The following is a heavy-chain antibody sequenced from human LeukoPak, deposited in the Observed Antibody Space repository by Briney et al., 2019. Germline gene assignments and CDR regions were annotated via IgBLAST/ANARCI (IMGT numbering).Heavy chain of an antibody. D-gene: IGHD1-26*01. V-gene: IGHV3-7*01. CDR1: GFTFSSYW. CDR2: IKQDGSEK. Sequence: GGSLGLSCAASGFTFSSYWMSWVRQAPGKGLEWVANIKQDGSEKYYVDSVKGRFTISRDNAKNSLYLQMNSLRAEDTAVYYCARDDTEYSGSLYYYYGMDVWGQGTTVTVSS. J-gene: IGHJ6*02. CDR3: ARDDTEYSGSLYYYYGMDV.